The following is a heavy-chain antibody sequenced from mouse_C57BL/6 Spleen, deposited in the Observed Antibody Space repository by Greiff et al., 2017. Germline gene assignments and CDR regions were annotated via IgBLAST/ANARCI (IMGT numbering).Heavy chain of an antibody. J-gene: IGHJ4*01. CDR3: ARRELWLRRGDYAMDY. CDR2: IDPNSGGT. Sequence: QVQLQQPGAELVKPGASVKLSCKASGYTFTSYWMHWVKQRPGRGLEWIGRIDPNSGGTKYNEKFKSKATLTVDKPSSTAYMQLSSLTSEDSAVYYCARRELWLRRGDYAMDYWGQGTSVTVSS. D-gene: IGHD2-2*01. CDR1: GYTFTSYW. V-gene: IGHV1-72*01.